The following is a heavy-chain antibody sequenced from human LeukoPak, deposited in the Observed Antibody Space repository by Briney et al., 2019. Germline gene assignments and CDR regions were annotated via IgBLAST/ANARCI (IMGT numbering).Heavy chain of an antibody. V-gene: IGHV3-9*01. Sequence: GGSLRLSCAASGFTFDDYAMHWVRQAPGKGLEWVSGISWNSGSIGYADSVKGRFTISRDNAKNSLYLQMNSLRAEDTALYYCAKDSFAAAAGTIVDYWGQGTLVTVSS. J-gene: IGHJ4*02. D-gene: IGHD6-13*01. CDR1: GFTFDDYA. CDR3: AKDSFAAAAGTIVDY. CDR2: ISWNSGSI.